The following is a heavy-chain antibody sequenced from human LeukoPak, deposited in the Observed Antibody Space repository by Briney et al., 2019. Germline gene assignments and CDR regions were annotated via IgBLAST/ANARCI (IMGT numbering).Heavy chain of an antibody. J-gene: IGHJ5*02. CDR3: ARGGVSSGSPAS. Sequence: GGSLRLSCAASGFTFSSYAMNWVRQAPGKGLEWVSSISSGSTTIYYAGSVKGRFTISRDNAKNSLYLQMNSLRDEDAAVYFCARGGVSSGSPASWGQGTLVTVSS. V-gene: IGHV3-48*02. D-gene: IGHD6-19*01. CDR1: GFTFSSYA. CDR2: ISSGSTTI.